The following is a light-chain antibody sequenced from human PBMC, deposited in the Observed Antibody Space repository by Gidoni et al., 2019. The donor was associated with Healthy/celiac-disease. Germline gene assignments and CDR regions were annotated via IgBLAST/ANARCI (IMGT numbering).Light chain of an antibody. CDR3: QQYGSSTSWT. CDR2: GAS. CDR1: QRVRSSY. J-gene: IGKJ1*01. V-gene: IGKV3-20*01. Sequence: DIVFTQSPGTLSLSPGERATLSCRARQRVRSSYLAWYQQKPGQAPRLLIYGASSRATGIPDRLSGSGSGTDFTLTISRLEPEDFAVYYCQQYGSSTSWTFGQGTKVEIK.